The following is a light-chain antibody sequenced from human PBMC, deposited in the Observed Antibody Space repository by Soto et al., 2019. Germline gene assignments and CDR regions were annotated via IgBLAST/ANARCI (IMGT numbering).Light chain of an antibody. V-gene: IGKV1-33*01. J-gene: IGKJ5*01. CDR2: DAS. CDR1: QDISNY. Sequence: DIQMTQSPSSLSASVGDRVTITCQASQDISNYLNWYQQKPGKAPKLLIYDASNLETGVPSRFSGSRSGTDFTVLISNLQPEDIATYYCQQYDNLPSITFGQGTRLEIK. CDR3: QQYDNLPSIT.